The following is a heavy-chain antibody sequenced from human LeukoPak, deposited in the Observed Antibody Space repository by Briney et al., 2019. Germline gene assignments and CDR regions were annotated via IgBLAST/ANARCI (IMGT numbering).Heavy chain of an antibody. CDR3: ARTRYYYNSRSYGAPYYFDY. CDR2: INHSGST. Sequence: SETLSLTCAVYGGSCSGYYWSWIRQPPGKGLEWIGEINHSGSTNYNPSLKSRVTISVDTSKNQFSLKLSSVTAADTAVYYCARTRYYYNSRSYGAPYYFDYWGQGTLVTVSS. D-gene: IGHD3-10*01. CDR1: GGSCSGYY. J-gene: IGHJ4*02. V-gene: IGHV4-34*01.